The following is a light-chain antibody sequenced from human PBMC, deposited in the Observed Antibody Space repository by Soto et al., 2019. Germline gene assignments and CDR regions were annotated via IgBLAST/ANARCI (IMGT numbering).Light chain of an antibody. V-gene: IGKV3-20*01. J-gene: IGKJ3*01. CDR3: QQYDTPPRT. CDR2: GAS. Sequence: EIVLTQSPDTLSLSSGERATLSCRASQSVSGSYLAWYQQKPGQAPRLLIYGASNRATDIPERFSGSGSAKDFTLTISRLEPEDSAVYYCQQYDTPPRTFGPGTKVDIK. CDR1: QSVSGSY.